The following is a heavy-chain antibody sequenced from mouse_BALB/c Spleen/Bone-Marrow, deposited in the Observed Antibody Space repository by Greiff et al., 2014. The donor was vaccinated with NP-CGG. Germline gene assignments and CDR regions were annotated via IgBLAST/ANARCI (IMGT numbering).Heavy chain of an antibody. Sequence: VQLKQSGPELVKPGASAKMSCKASGYTFTDYYMDWVKQSHGESFEWIGRVHPYNGGTSYNQKFKGKATLTVDKSSSTAYMELNSLTSEDSAVYYCAREGARWLLLYWGQGTTLTVSS. J-gene: IGHJ2*01. CDR2: VHPYNGGT. CDR3: AREGARWLLLY. CDR1: GYTFTDYY. V-gene: IGHV1-19*01. D-gene: IGHD2-3*01.